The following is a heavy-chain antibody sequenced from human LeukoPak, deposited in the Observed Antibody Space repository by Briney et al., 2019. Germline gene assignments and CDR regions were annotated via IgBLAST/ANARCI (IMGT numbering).Heavy chain of an antibody. D-gene: IGHD3-22*01. Sequence: SETLSLTCAVYGGSFSGYYWSWIRQPPGKGLEWIGEINHSGSTNYNPSLKSRVTISVDTSKNQFSLKLSSVTAADTAVYYCARHRAPWYYYDSSGTGLDPWGQGTLVTVSS. CDR3: ARHRAPWYYYDSSGTGLDP. V-gene: IGHV4-34*01. J-gene: IGHJ5*02. CDR1: GGSFSGYY. CDR2: INHSGST.